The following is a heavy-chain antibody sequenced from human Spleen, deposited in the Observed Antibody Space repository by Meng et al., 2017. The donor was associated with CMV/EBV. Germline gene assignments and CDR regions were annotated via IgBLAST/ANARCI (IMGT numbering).Heavy chain of an antibody. V-gene: IGHV2-5*01. J-gene: IGHJ6*02. CDR1: GVA. CDR3: THNRAGCSSVSCSFYYYYGMDD. D-gene: IGHD2-2*01. CDR2: ISWNDDK. Sequence: GVAVGWIRQHPGKALEWLGLISWNDDKRYSTSLKTRLTITKDTSKNQVVLTLTNVDPVDTATYYCTHNRAGCSSVSCSFYYYYGMDDWGQGIMVTVSS.